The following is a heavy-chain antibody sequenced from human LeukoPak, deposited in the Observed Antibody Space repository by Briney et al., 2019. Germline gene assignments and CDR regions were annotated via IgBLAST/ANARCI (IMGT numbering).Heavy chain of an antibody. V-gene: IGHV4-34*01. CDR3: ARLSITIFYPHYMDV. CDR2: INHSGSS. CDR1: GGSFSGYY. D-gene: IGHD3-9*01. Sequence: PSETLSLTCAVYGGSFSGYYWSSIRQPPGKGLEWIGEINHSGSSNYNPSLKSRVTISVDTSKNQFSLKLSSVTAADTAVYYCARLSITIFYPHYMDVWGKGTTVTVSS. J-gene: IGHJ6*03.